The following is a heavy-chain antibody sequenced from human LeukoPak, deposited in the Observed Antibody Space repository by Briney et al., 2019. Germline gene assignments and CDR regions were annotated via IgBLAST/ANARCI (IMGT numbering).Heavy chain of an antibody. D-gene: IGHD3-10*01. CDR2: IYYSGST. V-gene: IGHV4-59*01. CDR3: ARVDEYDSGNLDF. J-gene: IGHJ4*02. Sequence: SETLSLTCTVSGGSISSYYWSWIRQPPGKGLEWIGYIYYSGSTNYNPSLKSRVTISVDTSKSQFSLKLISVTAADTAVYYCARVDEYDSGNLDFWGQGTLVTVSS. CDR1: GGSISSYY.